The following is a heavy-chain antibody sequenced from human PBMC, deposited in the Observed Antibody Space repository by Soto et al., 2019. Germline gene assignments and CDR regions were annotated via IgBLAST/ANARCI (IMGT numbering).Heavy chain of an antibody. CDR1: AGSICSSYW. V-gene: IGHV4-4*02. J-gene: IGHJ4*02. CDR3: SRIATTGPFEY. CDR2: IYQRGST. Sequence: SETLSLTCPASAGSICSSYWSKIRQPPGKGLEWIGEIYQRGSTNYNPSLKSRVTISVDKSKNQLSLKLSSVTAADTAVYYCSRIATTGPFEYWGQGTLVTVSS. D-gene: IGHD6-13*01.